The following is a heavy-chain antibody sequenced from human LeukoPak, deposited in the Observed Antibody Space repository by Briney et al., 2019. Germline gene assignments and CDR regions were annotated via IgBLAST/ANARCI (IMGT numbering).Heavy chain of an antibody. CDR1: GASISGGTYY. CDR2: IYYTGST. CDR3: ARRGGSGRAFDY. D-gene: IGHD1-26*01. J-gene: IGHJ4*02. V-gene: IGHV4-39*01. Sequence: PSETLSLTCSVSGASISGGTYYWGWIRQPPGKGLEWIGSIYYTGSTYDNPSLKGRVTISVDTSKNQFSLKLSSVTAADTAVYYCARRGGSGRAFDYWGQGTLVTVSS.